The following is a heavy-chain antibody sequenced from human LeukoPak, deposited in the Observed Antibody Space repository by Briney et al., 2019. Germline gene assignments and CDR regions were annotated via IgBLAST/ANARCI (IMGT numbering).Heavy chain of an antibody. CDR2: IYYSGIT. D-gene: IGHD2-21*02. CDR3: ARGKGDYYFDY. J-gene: IGHJ4*02. Sequence: SETLSLTCSVSGGSVSSGSYYWSWIRQPPGKGLEWTGDIYYSGITNYNPSLKSRVTISVDTSKNQFSVKLSSVTAADTAMYYCARGKGDYYFDYWGQGTLVTVSS. CDR1: GGSVSSGSYY. V-gene: IGHV4-61*01.